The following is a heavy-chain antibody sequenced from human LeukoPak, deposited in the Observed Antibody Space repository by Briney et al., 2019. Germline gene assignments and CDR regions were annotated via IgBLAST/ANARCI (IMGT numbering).Heavy chain of an antibody. V-gene: IGHV3-7*01. CDR3: ARDGGYYYYYMDV. CDR2: IKQDGSEK. CDR1: GFTFSSYR. Sequence: GGSLRLSCAASGFTFSSYRMSWVRQAPGKGLEWVANIKQDGSEKYYVDSVKGRFTISRDNAKNSLYLQMNSLRAEDTAVYYCARDGGYYYYYMDVWGKGTTVTVSS. J-gene: IGHJ6*03. D-gene: IGHD3-10*01.